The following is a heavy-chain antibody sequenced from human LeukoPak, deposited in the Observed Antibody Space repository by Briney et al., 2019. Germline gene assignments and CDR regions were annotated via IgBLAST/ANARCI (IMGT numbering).Heavy chain of an antibody. J-gene: IGHJ3*02. V-gene: IGHV3-23*01. D-gene: IGHD4-17*01. CDR3: VKLLEGMTTVTGDAFDI. CDR2: ISGSGGST. CDR1: GFTFSSYA. Sequence: GGSLRLSCAASGFTFSSYAMSWVRQAPGKGLEWVSAISGSGGSTYYADSVKGRFTISRDNSKDTLYLQMNSLRAEDTAVYYCVKLLEGMTTVTGDAFDIWGQGTMVTVSS.